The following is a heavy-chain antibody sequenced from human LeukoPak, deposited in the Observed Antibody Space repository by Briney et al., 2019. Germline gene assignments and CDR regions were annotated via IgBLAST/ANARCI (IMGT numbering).Heavy chain of an antibody. V-gene: IGHV4-59*01. Sequence: PSETLSLTCTVSGGSISSYYWSWIRQPPGKGLEWIGYIYYSGSTNYNPSLKSRVTISVDTSKNQFSLKLSSVTAADTAVYYCARDRPELGRRAKKRAGYTDAFDIWGQGTMVTVSS. CDR1: GGSISSYY. J-gene: IGHJ3*02. CDR2: IYYSGST. CDR3: ARDRPELGRRAKKRAGYTDAFDI. D-gene: IGHD3-16*02.